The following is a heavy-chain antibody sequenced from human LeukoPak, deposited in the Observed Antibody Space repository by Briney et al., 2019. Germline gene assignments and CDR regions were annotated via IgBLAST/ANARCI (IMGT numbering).Heavy chain of an antibody. J-gene: IGHJ4*02. V-gene: IGHV4-59*01. CDR1: GGSFSGYY. CDR3: ARARYFDWLYFDY. D-gene: IGHD3-9*01. Sequence: SETLSLTCAVYGGSFSGYYWSWIRQPPGKGLEWIGYIYYSGSTNYNPSLKSRVTISVDTSKNQFSLKLSSVTAADTAVYYCARARYFDWLYFDYWGQGTLVTVSS. CDR2: IYYSGST.